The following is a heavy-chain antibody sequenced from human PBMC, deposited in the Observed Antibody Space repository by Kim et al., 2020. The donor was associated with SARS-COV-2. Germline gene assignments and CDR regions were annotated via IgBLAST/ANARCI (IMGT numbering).Heavy chain of an antibody. V-gene: IGHV4-59*08. CDR3: ARLNYDILTGYPSWFDP. J-gene: IGHJ5*02. CDR2: IYYSGST. CDR1: GGSISSYY. D-gene: IGHD3-9*01. Sequence: SETLSLTCTVSGGSISSYYWSWIRQPPGKGLEWIGYIYYSGSTNYNPSLKSRVTISVDTSKNQFSLKLSSVTAADTAVYYCARLNYDILTGYPSWFDPWGQGTLVTVSS.